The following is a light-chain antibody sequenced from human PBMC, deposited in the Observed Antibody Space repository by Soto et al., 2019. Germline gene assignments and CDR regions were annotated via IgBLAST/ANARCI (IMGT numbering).Light chain of an antibody. CDR2: AAS. V-gene: IGKV1-5*01. J-gene: IGKJ1*01. Sequence: DIQVTQSPSALSTSIGDRVTITCRASQGISKWLAWHQQKPGKAPKLLIYAASSLQSGVPPRFSGSGSGTEFTLTIRSLQPDDIATYYCQQYSSYSAWTFGEGTKVEIK. CDR1: QGISKW. CDR3: QQYSSYSAWT.